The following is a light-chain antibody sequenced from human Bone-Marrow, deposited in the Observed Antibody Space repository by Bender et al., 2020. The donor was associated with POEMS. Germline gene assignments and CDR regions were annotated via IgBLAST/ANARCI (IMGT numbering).Light chain of an antibody. CDR3: YSPNV. CDR2: EDK. Sequence: SFELTQPPSVSVSPGQTARIACSGDALAGKYAYWYQQKPGQAPMMVIYEDKKRPSEIPERFSGSSSGTTATLSINGAQVEDEGDYYCYSPNVFGTGTHVTVL. J-gene: IGLJ1*01. V-gene: IGLV3-10*01. CDR1: ALAGKY.